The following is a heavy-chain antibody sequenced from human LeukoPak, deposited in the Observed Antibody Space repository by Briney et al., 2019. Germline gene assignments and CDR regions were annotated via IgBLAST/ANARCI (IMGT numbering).Heavy chain of an antibody. CDR3: ARGNVAAAGRKYYDY. D-gene: IGHD6-13*01. CDR2: ISSSSYI. J-gene: IGHJ4*02. CDR1: GFTFSSYS. Sequence: GGSLRLSCAASGFTFSSYSMNWVRQAPGKGLEWASSISSSSYIYYADSVKGRFTIPRDNAKNSLYLQMNSLRAEDTAVYYCARGNVAAAGRKYYDYWGQGTLVTVSS. V-gene: IGHV3-21*01.